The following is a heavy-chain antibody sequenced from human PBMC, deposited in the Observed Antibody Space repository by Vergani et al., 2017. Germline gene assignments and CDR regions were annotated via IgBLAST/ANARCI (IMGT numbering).Heavy chain of an antibody. D-gene: IGHD6-13*01. Sequence: QVQLQESGPGLVKPSGTLSLTCAVSGGSISSSNWWSWVRQPPGTGLEWIGEIYHSGSTNYNPSLKSRVTISVDKSKNQFSLKLSSVTAADTAGYYCASSRAAAGTYGMDVWGQGTTVTVSS. CDR1: GGSISSSNW. V-gene: IGHV4-4*02. J-gene: IGHJ6*02. CDR3: ASSRAAAGTYGMDV. CDR2: IYHSGST.